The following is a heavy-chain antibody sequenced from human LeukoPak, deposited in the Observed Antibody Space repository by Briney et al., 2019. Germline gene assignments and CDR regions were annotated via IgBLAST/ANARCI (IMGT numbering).Heavy chain of an antibody. CDR1: GFTFSSYS. D-gene: IGHD1-26*01. J-gene: IGHJ4*02. CDR2: ISGSGGTI. CDR3: ARDLSGPRVYFDY. Sequence: PGGSLRLSCAASGFTFSSYSINWVRQAPGKGLVWVSYISGSGGTIYYSDSVKGRFTISRDNAKNSLYLQMNSLRDEDTAVYYCARDLSGPRVYFDYWGQGTLVTVSS. V-gene: IGHV3-48*02.